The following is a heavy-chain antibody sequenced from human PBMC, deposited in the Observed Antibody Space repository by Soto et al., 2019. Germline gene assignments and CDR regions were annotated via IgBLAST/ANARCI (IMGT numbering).Heavy chain of an antibody. J-gene: IGHJ4*02. Sequence: QVQLVESGGGVVQPGRSLRLSCAASGFTFSSYGMHWVRQAPGKGLEWVAVIWYDGSNKYYADSVKGRFTISGDNSKNTLYLQMNSLRAEDTAVYYCTRTSSSSDDYWGQGTLVTVSS. V-gene: IGHV3-33*01. CDR1: GFTFSSYG. D-gene: IGHD6-6*01. CDR3: TRTSSSSDDY. CDR2: IWYDGSNK.